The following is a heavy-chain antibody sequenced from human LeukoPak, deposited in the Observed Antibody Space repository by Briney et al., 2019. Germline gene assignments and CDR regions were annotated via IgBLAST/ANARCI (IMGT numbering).Heavy chain of an antibody. V-gene: IGHV3-30-3*01. CDR2: ISYDGSNK. Sequence: GGSLRLSCVASGFTFSSYAMHWVRQAPGKGLEWVAVISYDGSNKYYADSVKGRFTISRDNSKNTLYLQMNSLRAEDTAVYYCARESYDYGDYRTDYWGQGTLVTVSS. J-gene: IGHJ4*02. CDR3: ARESYDYGDYRTDY. CDR1: GFTFSSYA. D-gene: IGHD4-17*01.